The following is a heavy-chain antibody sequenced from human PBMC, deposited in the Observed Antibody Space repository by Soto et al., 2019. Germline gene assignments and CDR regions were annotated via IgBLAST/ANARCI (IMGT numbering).Heavy chain of an antibody. Sequence: SETLSLTCTFSGCSISSGGYYWSWIRQHPGKGLEWIGYIYYSGSTYYNPSLKSRVTISVDTSKNQFSLKLSSVTAADTAVYYCARASTQWLGGFDYWGQGTLVTVSS. J-gene: IGHJ4*02. CDR3: ARASTQWLGGFDY. D-gene: IGHD6-19*01. CDR1: GCSISSGGYY. CDR2: IYYSGST. V-gene: IGHV4-31*03.